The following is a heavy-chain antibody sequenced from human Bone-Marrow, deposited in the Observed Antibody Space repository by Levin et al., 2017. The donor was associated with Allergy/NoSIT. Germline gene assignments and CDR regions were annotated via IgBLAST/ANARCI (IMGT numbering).Heavy chain of an antibody. CDR1: GFTFSSCA. D-gene: IGHD5-12*01. CDR3: VSQRGYNAYDNFDY. Sequence: GGSLRLSCAASGFTFSSCAMTWVRQAPGRGLEWVSGISGSGDDTYYADSVKGRFTISRDNSKNTLYLQMSSLRAEDTAVYSCVSQRGYNAYDNFDYWGQGTLVTVSS. V-gene: IGHV3-23*01. J-gene: IGHJ4*02. CDR2: ISGSGDDT.